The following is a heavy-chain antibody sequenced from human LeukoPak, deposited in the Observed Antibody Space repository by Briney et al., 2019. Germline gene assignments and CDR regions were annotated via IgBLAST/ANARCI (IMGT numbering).Heavy chain of an antibody. J-gene: IGHJ4*02. CDR2: ISGSGGST. V-gene: IGHV3-23*01. Sequence: PRGSLRLSCAASGFTFSSYAMSWVRQAPGKGLEWVSAISGSGGSTYYADSVRGRFTISRDNSKNTLYLQMNSLRAEDTAVYYCAKVMTRTMVRGVPPSDYWGQGTLATVSS. CDR1: GFTFSSYA. CDR3: AKVMTRTMVRGVPPSDY. D-gene: IGHD3-10*01.